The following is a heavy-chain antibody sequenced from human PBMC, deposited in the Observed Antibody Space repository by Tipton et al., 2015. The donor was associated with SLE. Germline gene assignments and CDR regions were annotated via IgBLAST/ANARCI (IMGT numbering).Heavy chain of an antibody. V-gene: IGHV5-51*03. CDR3: AKRGGAWNAALYTFDV. Sequence: QLAQSGAEMKKPGESLKISCKGSGYTFINSWLGWVRQMPGKGLEWVGIIYPGDSETRYSPSFEGHVTISTDKSVSTAYLYWANLKASDSGIYYCAKRGGAWNAALYTFDVWGQGTAVTVSS. D-gene: IGHD1-1*01. J-gene: IGHJ3*01. CDR2: IYPGDSET. CDR1: GYTFINSW.